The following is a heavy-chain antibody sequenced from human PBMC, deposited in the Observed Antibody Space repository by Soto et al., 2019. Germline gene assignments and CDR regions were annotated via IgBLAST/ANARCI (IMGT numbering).Heavy chain of an antibody. V-gene: IGHV3-73*02. D-gene: IGHD4-17*01. CDR1: GFTFSGSA. CDR3: XXXXXXXYGDYFDY. J-gene: IGHJ4*02. CDR2: IRSKANSYAT. Sequence: EVQLVESGGGLVQPGGSLKLSCAASGFTFSGSAMHWVRQASGKGLEWVGRIRSKANSYATAYAASVKGRFTISRDDSKNTAXXXMNSLKTEDTXVXXXXXXXXXXYGDYFDYWGQGTLVTVSS.